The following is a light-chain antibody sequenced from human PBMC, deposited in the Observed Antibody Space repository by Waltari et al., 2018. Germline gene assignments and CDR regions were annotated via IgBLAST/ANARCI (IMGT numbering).Light chain of an antibody. V-gene: IGKV1-5*03. Sequence: DIQMTQSPATLSASVGDRVTITCRASQSISTWLAWYQQKPGKSPNLLIYESSSLESGVPSRFSSSGSGTEFTLTISGLQPDDFATYYCQQYNSFPITFGPGTRLEIK. J-gene: IGKJ5*01. CDR1: QSISTW. CDR2: ESS. CDR3: QQYNSFPIT.